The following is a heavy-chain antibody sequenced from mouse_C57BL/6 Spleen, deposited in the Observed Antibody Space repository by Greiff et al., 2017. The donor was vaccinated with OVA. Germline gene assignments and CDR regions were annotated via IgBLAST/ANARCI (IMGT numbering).Heavy chain of an antibody. CDR3: ARHGSSYLFAY. CDR1: GFTFSSYT. CDR2: ISGGGGNT. Sequence: EVQGVESGGGLVKPGGSLKLSCAASGFTFSSYTMSWVRQTPEKRLEWVATISGGGGNTYYPDSVKGRFTISRDNAKNTLYLQMSSLRSEDTALYYCARHGSSYLFAYWGQGTLVTVSA. J-gene: IGHJ3*01. V-gene: IGHV5-9*01. D-gene: IGHD1-1*01.